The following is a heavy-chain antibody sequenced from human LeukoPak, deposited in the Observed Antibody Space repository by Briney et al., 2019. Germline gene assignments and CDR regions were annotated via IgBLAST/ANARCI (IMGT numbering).Heavy chain of an antibody. V-gene: IGHV1-18*01. J-gene: IGHJ6*02. Sequence: ASVKVSCKASGYTFTSYGISWVRQAPGQGLEWMGWISAYNGNTNYAQKLQSRVTMTTDTSTSTAYMELRSLRSDDTAVYYCARAGEVLLWFGELSPRGTAHYGMDVWGQGNTVTVSS. CDR3: ARAGEVLLWFGELSPRGTAHYGMDV. CDR2: ISAYNGNT. CDR1: GYTFTSYG. D-gene: IGHD3-10*01.